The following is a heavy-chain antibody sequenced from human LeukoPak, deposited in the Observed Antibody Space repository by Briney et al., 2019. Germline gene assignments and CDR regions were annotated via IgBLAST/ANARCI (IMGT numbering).Heavy chain of an antibody. D-gene: IGHD3-9*01. CDR1: GFTFSNYA. CDR3: AASYDILTGPYDY. Sequence: PSGGSLRLSCAASGFTFSNYAMSWVRQAPGKGLEWVSVISGSGDTTNYADSVKGRFTISRDNSKNTLYLQMNSLRAEDTAVYYCAASYDILTGPYDYWGQGTLVTVSS. J-gene: IGHJ4*02. V-gene: IGHV3-23*01. CDR2: ISGSGDTT.